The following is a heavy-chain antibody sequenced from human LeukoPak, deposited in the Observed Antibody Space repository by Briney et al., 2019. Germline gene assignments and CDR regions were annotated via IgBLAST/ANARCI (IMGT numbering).Heavy chain of an antibody. CDR2: FHYSGST. D-gene: IGHD4-23*01. V-gene: IGHV4-59*08. Sequence: PSETLSLTCTVSGGSISSYYWNWIRQPPGEGLEWIGYFHYSGSTNYNPSLKSRVTISVDTSKNQFSLKLSSVTAADTAVYYCARRRTATVDFDYWGQGTLVTVSS. CDR3: ARRRTATVDFDY. CDR1: GGSISSYY. J-gene: IGHJ4*02.